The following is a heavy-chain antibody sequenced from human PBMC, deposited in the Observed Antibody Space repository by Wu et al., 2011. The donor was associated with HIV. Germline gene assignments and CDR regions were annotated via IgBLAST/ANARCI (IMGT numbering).Heavy chain of an antibody. J-gene: IGHJ4*02. D-gene: IGHD3-22*01. CDR1: GGILNKYD. CDR3: ARGIPYYYESSGYSSTPYYFDY. Sequence: VQLVQSGPEVKKSGSSVRVSCKAGGGILNKYDINWVRQAPGQGLEWMGGIIPIFDTANYAQKFQGRVTITTDESTSTAYMELSSLRSEDTAVYYCARGIPYYYESSGYSSTPYYFDYWGQGTLVTVSS. CDR2: IIPIFDTA. V-gene: IGHV1-69*05.